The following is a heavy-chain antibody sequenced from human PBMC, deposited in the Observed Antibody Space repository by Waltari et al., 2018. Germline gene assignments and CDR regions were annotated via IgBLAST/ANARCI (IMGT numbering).Heavy chain of an antibody. J-gene: IGHJ4*02. V-gene: IGHV3-53*01. D-gene: IGHD1-1*01. CDR3: ASFTTKTH. Sequence: EVQLVESGGGLIQPGGSLSLSCAASGFTVSNNYMSWVRPAPGKGLEWVSLIYSGGSTYYADSVKGRFTISRDNSRNTLYLQMNSLRAEDTAVYYCASFTTKTHWGQGTLVTVSS. CDR2: IYSGGST. CDR1: GFTVSNNY.